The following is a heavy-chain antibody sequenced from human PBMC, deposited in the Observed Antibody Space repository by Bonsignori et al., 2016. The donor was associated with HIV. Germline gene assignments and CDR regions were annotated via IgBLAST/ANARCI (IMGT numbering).Heavy chain of an antibody. D-gene: IGHD6-13*01. CDR3: ARALSWYWYFDL. Sequence: WVRQAPGQGLEWMGWISAYNGNTNYAQKLQGRVTMTTDTSTSTAYMELRSLRSDDTAVYYCARALSWYWYFDLWGRGTLVTVSS. CDR2: ISAYNGNT. V-gene: IGHV1-18*01. J-gene: IGHJ2*01.